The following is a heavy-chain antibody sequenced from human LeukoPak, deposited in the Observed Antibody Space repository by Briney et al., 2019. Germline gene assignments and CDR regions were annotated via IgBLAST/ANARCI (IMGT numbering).Heavy chain of an antibody. J-gene: IGHJ6*03. V-gene: IGHV4-39*07. D-gene: IGHD3-10*01. Sequence: SETLSLTCTVSGGSISSSSYYWGWIRQPPGKGLEWIGSIHYSGSTNYNPSLKSRVTISVDTSKTQFSLRLSSVTAADTAVYYCAREDSGSYYNYYYFYMDVWGKGTTVTISS. CDR3: AREDSGSYYNYYYFYMDV. CDR1: GGSISSSSYY. CDR2: IHYSGST.